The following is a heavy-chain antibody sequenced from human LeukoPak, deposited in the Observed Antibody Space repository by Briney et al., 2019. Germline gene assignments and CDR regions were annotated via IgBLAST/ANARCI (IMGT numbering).Heavy chain of an antibody. Sequence: GGSLRLSCAASGFTFSSYGMHWVRQAPGKGLEWVAVIWYDGSNKYYADSVKGRFTISRDNSKNTLYLQMNSLRAEDTAVYYCAREATQTVRYFDWLPLGMDVWGQGTTVTVSS. CDR2: IWYDGSNK. V-gene: IGHV3-33*01. D-gene: IGHD3-9*01. J-gene: IGHJ6*02. CDR1: GFTFSSYG. CDR3: AREATQTVRYFDWLPLGMDV.